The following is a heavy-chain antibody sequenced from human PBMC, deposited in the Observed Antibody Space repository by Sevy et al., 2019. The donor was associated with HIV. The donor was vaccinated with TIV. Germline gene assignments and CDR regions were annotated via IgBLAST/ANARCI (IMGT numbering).Heavy chain of an antibody. Sequence: ASVKDSCQASGYTFRHYWIHWMRQAPGQGPEWMGWINPNNGDTLYAQTFQGRVTMTRDISISAAYMELNWLSSDDTAVYYCARDAGIYGPPWWFDPWGQGTLVTVSS. V-gene: IGHV1-2*02. CDR3: ARDAGIYGPPWWFDP. CDR1: GYTFRHYW. J-gene: IGHJ5*02. D-gene: IGHD3-10*01. CDR2: INPNNGDT.